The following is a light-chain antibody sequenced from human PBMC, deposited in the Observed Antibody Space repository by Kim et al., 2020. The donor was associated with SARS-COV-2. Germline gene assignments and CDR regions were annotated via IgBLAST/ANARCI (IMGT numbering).Light chain of an antibody. Sequence: ELTQPPSASGTPGQRVTISCSGSSSNIGSNYVYWYQQLPGTAPKLLIYRNNQRPSGVPDRFSGSKSGTSASLTISGLRSEDEADYYCAAWDDSLSGYVFGTGTKVTVL. V-gene: IGLV1-47*01. CDR3: AAWDDSLSGYV. CDR1: SSNIGSNY. J-gene: IGLJ1*01. CDR2: RNN.